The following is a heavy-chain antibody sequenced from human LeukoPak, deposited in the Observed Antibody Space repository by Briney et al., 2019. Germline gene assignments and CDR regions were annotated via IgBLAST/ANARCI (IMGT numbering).Heavy chain of an antibody. Sequence: GASVKVSCKASGGTFSSYAISWVRQAPGQGLEWMRGFHPEDGETIYAQKFQGRVTMTEDTSTDTAYMELSSLRSEDTAVYYCARRVVNNRNWYFNLWGRGTLVTVSS. D-gene: IGHD4-23*01. V-gene: IGHV1-24*01. J-gene: IGHJ2*01. CDR2: FHPEDGET. CDR3: ARRVVNNRNWYFNL. CDR1: GGTFSSYA.